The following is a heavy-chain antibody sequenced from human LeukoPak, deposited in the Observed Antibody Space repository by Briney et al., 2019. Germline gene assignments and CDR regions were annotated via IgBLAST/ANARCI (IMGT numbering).Heavy chain of an antibody. CDR3: VKDRVSISSSGYFDY. Sequence: GGSLRLSCAASGFTFSSYAMHWVRQAPGKGLEWVAVISYDGSSKYYADSVKGRFTISRDNSKNTLYLQMSSLRAEDTAVYYCVKDRVSISSSGYFDYWGQGTLVTVSS. CDR2: ISYDGSSK. V-gene: IGHV3-30*14. D-gene: IGHD6-13*01. CDR1: GFTFSSYA. J-gene: IGHJ4*02.